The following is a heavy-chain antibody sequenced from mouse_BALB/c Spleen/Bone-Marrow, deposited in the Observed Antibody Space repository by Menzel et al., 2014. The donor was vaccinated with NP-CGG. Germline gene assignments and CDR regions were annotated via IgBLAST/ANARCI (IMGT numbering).Heavy chain of an antibody. V-gene: IGHV14-3*02. D-gene: IGHD2-3*01. CDR3: ASYDGSRFAY. J-gene: IGHJ3*01. CDR1: GFNIKDTH. CDR2: FDPTNGNP. Sequence: EVQLQQSGAELVKPGTSVKLSCTASGFNIKDTHLHWVQQRPEQGLEWIGRFDPTNGNPKYDPKFQGKATITVDTSSNTAYLQLGSLTSEDTAVYYCASYDGSRFAYWGQGALVTVSA.